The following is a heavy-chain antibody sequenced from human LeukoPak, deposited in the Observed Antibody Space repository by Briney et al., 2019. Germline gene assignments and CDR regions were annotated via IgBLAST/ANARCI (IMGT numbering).Heavy chain of an antibody. V-gene: IGHV1-69*13. CDR3: ARGGRIAVAGRNWFDP. D-gene: IGHD6-19*01. Sequence: ASVKVSCKASGGTFSSYAISWVRQAPGQGLEWMGGIIPIFGTANYAQKFQGRVTITADESTSTAYMELSSLRSEDTAVYYCARGGRIAVAGRNWFDPWGQGTLVTVSS. J-gene: IGHJ5*02. CDR1: GGTFSSYA. CDR2: IIPIFGTA.